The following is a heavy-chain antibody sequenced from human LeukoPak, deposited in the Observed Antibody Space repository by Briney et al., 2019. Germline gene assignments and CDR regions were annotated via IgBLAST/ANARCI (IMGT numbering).Heavy chain of an antibody. V-gene: IGHV3-23*01. D-gene: IGHD5-18*01. CDR1: GFTFSSYA. Sequence: GGSLRLSCAASGFTFSSYAMGWVRQAPGKGLEWVSAISGSGGSTYYADSVKGRFTISRDNSKNTLYLQMNSLRAEDTAVYYCARYTQDHGFDIWGQGTMVTVSA. CDR2: ISGSGGST. CDR3: ARYTQDHGFDI. J-gene: IGHJ3*02.